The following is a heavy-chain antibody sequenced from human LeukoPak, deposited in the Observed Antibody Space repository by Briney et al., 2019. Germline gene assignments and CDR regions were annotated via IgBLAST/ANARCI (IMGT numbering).Heavy chain of an antibody. V-gene: IGHV4-38-2*01. CDR3: ARYLRGNNALDI. D-gene: IGHD3-3*01. CDR1: GFSISSGYY. Sequence: AETLSLTCAVSGFSISSGYYWGWSRHPPGRGLEWIGSIYHSGSTYYNPSLKSRVTISVDTSKNQFYLKLSSVTAADTAVYYCARYLRGNNALDIWGQGTMVTISS. CDR2: IYHSGST. J-gene: IGHJ3*02.